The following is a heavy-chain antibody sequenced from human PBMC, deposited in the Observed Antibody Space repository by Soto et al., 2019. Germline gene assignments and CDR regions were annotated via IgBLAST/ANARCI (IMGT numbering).Heavy chain of an antibody. D-gene: IGHD1-26*01. J-gene: IGHJ5*02. CDR1: GYTFTSYS. V-gene: IGHV1-3*01. CDR2: INAGNGNT. CDR3: ARDHDLDSWNPRFYP. Sequence: ASVKVSCKASGYTFTSYSMHWVRQAPGQRLEWMGWINAGNGNTKYSQKFQGRVTITRDTSASTAYMELSSLRSEDTAVYYCARDHDLDSWNPRFYPWGQGTLVTVSS.